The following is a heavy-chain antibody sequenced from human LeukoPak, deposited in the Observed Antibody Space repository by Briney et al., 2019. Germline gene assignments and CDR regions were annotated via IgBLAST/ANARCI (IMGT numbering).Heavy chain of an antibody. J-gene: IGHJ4*02. CDR2: FSSNGGST. CDR3: AREGRIQLWTHFDY. CDR1: GFTFSSYS. Sequence: GGPLRLSCAALGFTFSSYSLNWVRQAPGKGLEYVSAFSSNGGSTYYVNSVKGRFTISRDNSKNTLYLQMGSLRAEDMAVYYCAREGRIQLWTHFDYWGQGTLVTVSS. V-gene: IGHV3-64*01. D-gene: IGHD5-18*01.